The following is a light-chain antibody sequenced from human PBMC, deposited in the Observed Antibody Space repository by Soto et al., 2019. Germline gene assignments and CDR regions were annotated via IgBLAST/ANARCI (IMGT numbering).Light chain of an antibody. CDR3: ATWDDSLNGYV. CDR2: EVS. CDR1: SSDVGGYNY. Sequence: QSALTQPASVSGSPGQSITISCTGTSSDVGGYNYVSWYQQHPGKAPKLMIYEVSNRPSGVSNRFSGSKSGNTASLTISGLQAEDEADYFRATWDDSLNGYVFATGTKLTVL. J-gene: IGLJ1*01. V-gene: IGLV2-14*01.